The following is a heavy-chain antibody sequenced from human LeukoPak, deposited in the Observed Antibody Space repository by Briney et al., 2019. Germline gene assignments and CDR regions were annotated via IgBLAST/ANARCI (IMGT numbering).Heavy chain of an antibody. D-gene: IGHD2-2*01. CDR1: GGSISSYY. J-gene: IGHJ4*02. Sequence: SETLSLTCTVSGGSISSYYWSWIRQPPGKGLEWIGYIYYSGSTNYNPSLKSRVTISVDTSKNQFSLKLSSVTAADTAVYYCARGGCSSTSCYPRYFDYWGQGTLVTVSS. CDR3: ARGGCSSTSCYPRYFDY. V-gene: IGHV4-59*12. CDR2: IYYSGST.